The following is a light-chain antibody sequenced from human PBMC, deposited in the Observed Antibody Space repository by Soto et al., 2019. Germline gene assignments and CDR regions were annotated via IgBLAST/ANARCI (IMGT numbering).Light chain of an antibody. J-gene: IGKJ5*01. V-gene: IGKV1-12*01. CDR1: QAISSS. Sequence: DIKMTQSPSSVSAFVGDTVTLTCRASQAISSSLAWYQQKPGKAPNLLMFDASSLQSGVPSRFSGSGSGTDFTLTISGLQPEDFGTYYCQQAASFPITFGQGTRLDI. CDR2: DAS. CDR3: QQAASFPIT.